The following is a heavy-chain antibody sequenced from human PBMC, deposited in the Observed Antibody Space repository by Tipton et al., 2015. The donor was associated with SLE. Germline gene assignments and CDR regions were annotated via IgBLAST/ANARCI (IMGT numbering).Heavy chain of an antibody. CDR1: GGSISTSSYY. D-gene: IGHD2-21*02. CDR3: ARETAEDVFDI. Sequence: TLSLTCTVSGGSISTSSYYWSWIRQPPGKGLEWIGYIYDSGSTNYNPSLKSRVTMSIDTSKNQFSLKLSSVTAADTAVYYCARETAEDVFDIWGQGTMVIVSS. CDR2: IYDSGST. J-gene: IGHJ3*02. V-gene: IGHV4-61*01.